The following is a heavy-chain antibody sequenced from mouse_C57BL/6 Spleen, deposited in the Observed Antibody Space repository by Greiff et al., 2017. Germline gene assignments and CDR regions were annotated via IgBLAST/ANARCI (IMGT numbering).Heavy chain of an antibody. J-gene: IGHJ2*01. V-gene: IGHV1-62-2*01. CDR2: FYPGSGSI. D-gene: IGHD2-4*01. Sequence: VKLMESGAELVKPGASVKLSCKASGYTFTEYPIHWVKQRSGQGLEWIGWFYPGSGSIKYNEKFKDKATLTADKSSSTVYMELSSLTSEDSAVYCCARHEGAHYDDDGGNLDYWGQGTTLTVSS. CDR1: GYTFTEYP. CDR3: ARHEGAHYDDDGGNLDY.